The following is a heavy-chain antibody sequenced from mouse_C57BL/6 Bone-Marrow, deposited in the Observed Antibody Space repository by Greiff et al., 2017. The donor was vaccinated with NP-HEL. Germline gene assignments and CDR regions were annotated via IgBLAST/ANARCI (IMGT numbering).Heavy chain of an antibody. J-gene: IGHJ2*01. V-gene: IGHV6-3*01. CDR3: TLYYDYDGLDY. D-gene: IGHD2-4*01. CDR1: GFTFSNYW. CDR2: IRLKSDNYAT. Sequence: EVQLVESGGGLVQPGGSMKLSCVASGFTFSNYWMNWVRQSPEKGLEWVAQIRLKSDNYATHYAESVKGRFTISRDDSKSSVYLQMNNLRAEDTGIYYCTLYYDYDGLDYWGQGTTLTVSS.